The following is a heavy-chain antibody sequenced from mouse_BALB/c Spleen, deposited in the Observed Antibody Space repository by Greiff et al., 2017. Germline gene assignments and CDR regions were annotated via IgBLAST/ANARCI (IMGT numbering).Heavy chain of an antibody. CDR3: ARRRCNNENDAMDY. J-gene: IGHJ4*01. V-gene: IGHV5-6*01. Sequence: EVQLVESGGDLVKPGGSLKLSCAASGFTFSSYGMSWVRQTPDKRLEWVATISSGGSYTYYPDSVKGRFTISRDNAKNTLYLQMSSLKSEDTAMYYCARRRCNNENDAMDYWGQGTSVTVSA. CDR1: GFTFSSYG. D-gene: IGHD2-1*01. CDR2: ISSGGSYT.